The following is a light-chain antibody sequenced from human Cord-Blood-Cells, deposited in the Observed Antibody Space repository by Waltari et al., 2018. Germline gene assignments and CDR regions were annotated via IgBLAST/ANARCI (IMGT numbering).Light chain of an antibody. Sequence: DIVMTQSPASLAVSLGERATINCKSSQRVLYSSNNKNYLAWYQQKPGQPPKLLIYWASTRESGVPDRFSGSGSGTDFTRTISSLQAEDVAVYYCQQYYSTPLTFGGGTKVEIK. V-gene: IGKV4-1*01. CDR2: WAS. J-gene: IGKJ4*01. CDR1: QRVLYSSNNKNY. CDR3: QQYYSTPLT.